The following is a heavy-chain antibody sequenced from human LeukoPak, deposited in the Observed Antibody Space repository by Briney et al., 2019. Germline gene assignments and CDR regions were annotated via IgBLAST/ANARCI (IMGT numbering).Heavy chain of an antibody. Sequence: PGGSLRLSCAASEFTAANNYMSWVRQAPGKGLEWVSAISGSGGSTYYADSVKGRFTISRDNSKNTLYLQMNSLRAEDTAVYYCAKDHSSAPGGYWGQGTLVTVSS. J-gene: IGHJ4*02. D-gene: IGHD6-25*01. CDR2: ISGSGGST. CDR1: EFTAANNY. CDR3: AKDHSSAPGGY. V-gene: IGHV3-23*01.